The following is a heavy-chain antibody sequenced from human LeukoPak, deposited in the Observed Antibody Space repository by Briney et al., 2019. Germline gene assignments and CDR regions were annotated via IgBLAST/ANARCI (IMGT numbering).Heavy chain of an antibody. CDR2: VSAYNGNT. Sequence: GASVKVSCKASGYTFTSYGINWVRQAPGQGLEWMGWVSAYNGNTNYAQKLQGRVTMTTDTSTSTAYMELRSLRPDDTAVYYCAREGKKLLWFGELLYYYYGMDVWGQGTTVTVSS. CDR3: AREGKKLLWFGELLYYYYGMDV. J-gene: IGHJ6*02. V-gene: IGHV1-18*01. D-gene: IGHD3-10*01. CDR1: GYTFTSYG.